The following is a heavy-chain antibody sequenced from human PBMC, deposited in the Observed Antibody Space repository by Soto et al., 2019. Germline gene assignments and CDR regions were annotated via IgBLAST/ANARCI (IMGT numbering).Heavy chain of an antibody. CDR3: ARYNAASGTYYFDY. V-gene: IGHV4-4*02. CDR2: IYHSGSA. D-gene: IGHD6-13*01. Sequence: PSETLSVTCAVAGGSVSSTYWWSWVSQPPGKGLEWIGEIYHSGSANYNPSLKRRGTISGDNSKNQFSLTLNSVTAADTAVYYCARYNAASGTYYFDYWGQGTLVTVS. CDR1: GGSVSSTYW. J-gene: IGHJ4*02.